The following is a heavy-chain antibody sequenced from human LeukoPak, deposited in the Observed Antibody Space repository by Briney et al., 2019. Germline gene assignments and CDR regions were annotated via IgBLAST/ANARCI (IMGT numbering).Heavy chain of an antibody. CDR1: GFTFSSYS. Sequence: GGSLRLSCAASGFTFSSYSMNWVRQAPGKGLEWVSSISSSSSYIYYADPVKGRFTISRDNAKNSLYLQMNSLRDDDMALYYCARGNSGSYSQDWFDPWGQGTLVTVSS. J-gene: IGHJ5*02. CDR3: ARGNSGSYSQDWFDP. V-gene: IGHV3-21*04. D-gene: IGHD1-26*01. CDR2: ISSSSSYI.